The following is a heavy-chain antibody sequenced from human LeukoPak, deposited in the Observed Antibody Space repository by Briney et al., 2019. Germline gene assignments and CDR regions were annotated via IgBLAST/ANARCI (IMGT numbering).Heavy chain of an antibody. CDR2: IYYSGST. V-gene: IGHV4-59*01. CDR1: GGSFSGYY. D-gene: IGHD2-15*01. J-gene: IGHJ5*02. CDR3: ARDAASYCSGGSCYSSWFDP. Sequence: SETLSLTCAVYGGSFSGYYWSWIRQPPGKGLEWIGYIYYSGSTNYNPSLKSRVTISVDTSKNQFSLKLSSVTAADTAVYYCARDAASYCSGGSCYSSWFDPWGQGTLVTVSS.